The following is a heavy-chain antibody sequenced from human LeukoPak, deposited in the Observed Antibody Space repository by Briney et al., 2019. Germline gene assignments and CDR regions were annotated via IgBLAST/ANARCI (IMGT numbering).Heavy chain of an antibody. Sequence: SGTLSLTCAVSGGSISSSNWWSWVRQPPGKGLEWIGEIYHSGSTNYNPSLKSRVTISVDTSKNQFSLKLSSVTAADTAVYYCAREDTGSFYNWFDPWGQGTLVTVSS. D-gene: IGHD1-1*01. J-gene: IGHJ5*02. CDR1: GGSISSSNW. CDR3: AREDTGSFYNWFDP. CDR2: IYHSGST. V-gene: IGHV4-4*02.